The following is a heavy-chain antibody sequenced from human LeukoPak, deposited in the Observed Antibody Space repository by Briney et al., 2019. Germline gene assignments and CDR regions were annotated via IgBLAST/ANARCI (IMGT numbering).Heavy chain of an antibody. CDR1: GFTFSNAW. V-gene: IGHV3-21*01. D-gene: IGHD1-26*01. J-gene: IGHJ4*02. CDR2: ISSSSSYI. Sequence: PGGSLRLFCAASGFTFSNAWMSWVRQAPGRGLEWVSSISSSSSYIYYADSVKGRFTISRDNDKNTLYLQMNSLRAEDTAVYYCARFVDWELLSPFDYWGQGTLVTVSS. CDR3: ARFVDWELLSPFDY.